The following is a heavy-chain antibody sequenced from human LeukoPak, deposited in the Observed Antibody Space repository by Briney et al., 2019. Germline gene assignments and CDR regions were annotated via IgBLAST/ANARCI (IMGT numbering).Heavy chain of an antibody. V-gene: IGHV3-21*01. CDR3: ARDRAYYYESSGYFNH. D-gene: IGHD3-22*01. Sequence: GGTLRLSCAASGFTFSSYGMSWVRQAPGKGLEWVSSISSSSSYIYYADSVKGRFTISRDNAKNSLYLQMNSLRAEDTAVYHCARDRAYYYESSGYFNHWGQGTPVTVSS. CDR2: ISSSSSYI. J-gene: IGHJ4*02. CDR1: GFTFSSYG.